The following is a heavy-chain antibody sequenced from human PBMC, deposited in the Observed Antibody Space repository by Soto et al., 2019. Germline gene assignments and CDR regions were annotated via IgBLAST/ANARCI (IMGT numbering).Heavy chain of an antibody. J-gene: IGHJ4*02. V-gene: IGHV4-34*01. CDR3: AKLWRH. Sequence: PSETLSLTCGVSGGSFDGYYWSWFRQSPGKGLEWIGEISGSGATNYNPALESRVSLSLDTSKNQFSLKLDSVTASDTAVYYCAKLWRHWGQGTLVTVSS. D-gene: IGHD2-21*01. CDR1: GGSFDGYY. CDR2: ISGSGAT.